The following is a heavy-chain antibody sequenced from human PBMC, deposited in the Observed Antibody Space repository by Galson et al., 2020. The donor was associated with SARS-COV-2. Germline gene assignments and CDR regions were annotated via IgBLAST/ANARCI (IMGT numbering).Heavy chain of an antibody. D-gene: IGHD4-17*01. J-gene: IGHJ1*01. V-gene: IGHV1-8*01. CDR2: MNPNSGNT. CDR1: GYTFTSYD. CDR3: ARVNDYGDLRAEYFQH. Sequence: ASVKVSCKASGYTFTSYDINWVRQATGQGLEWMGWMNPNSGNTGYAQKFQGRVTMTRNTSISTAYMELSSLRSEDTAVYYCARVNDYGDLRAEYFQHWGQGTLVTVSS.